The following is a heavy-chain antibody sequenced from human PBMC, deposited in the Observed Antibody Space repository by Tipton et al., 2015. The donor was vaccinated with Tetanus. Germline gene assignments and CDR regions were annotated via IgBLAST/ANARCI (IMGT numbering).Heavy chain of an antibody. V-gene: IGHV4-39*02. D-gene: IGHD2-21*01. CDR2: IYYGGTT. J-gene: IGHJ4*02. CDR3: ARDSHVGAPVVNCFDR. Sequence: TLSLTCAVYGGSISSFNYYWGWVRQPPGKGLEWIGSIYYGGTTYSNPSLGSRVTLSVDASKNQFSLRVSSVTAADTALYFCARDSHVGAPVVNCFDRWGLGTLVTVSS. CDR1: GGSISSFNYY.